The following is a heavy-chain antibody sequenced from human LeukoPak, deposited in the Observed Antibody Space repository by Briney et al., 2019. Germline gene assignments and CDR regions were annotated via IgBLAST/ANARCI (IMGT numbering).Heavy chain of an antibody. CDR3: ARVDGSGTYYYTFDY. D-gene: IGHD3-10*01. Sequence: PGESLKISCKTSGYTFTSYWIAWVRQMPGKGPEWMGIICPGDSDTGYSPSFQGQVTISADKSISTAHLQWSSLTASDTAMYYCARVDGSGTYYYTFDYWGQGTLVTVSS. CDR2: ICPGDSDT. V-gene: IGHV5-51*01. J-gene: IGHJ4*02. CDR1: GYTFTSYW.